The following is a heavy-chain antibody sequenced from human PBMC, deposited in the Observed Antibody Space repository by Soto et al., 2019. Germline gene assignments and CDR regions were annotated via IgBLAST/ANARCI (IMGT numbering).Heavy chain of an antibody. CDR3: ARDMGGYYYEPNDY. V-gene: IGHV1-18*01. Sequence: ASVKVSCKASGYTFTTYGVSWVRQAPGQGLEWMGWISGYNGNTNYAQKLQNRVTMTTDTSTSTAYMELMSLRSDDTAVYYCARDMGGYYYEPNDYWGQGTLVTVSS. J-gene: IGHJ4*02. CDR1: GYTFTTYG. CDR2: ISGYNGNT. D-gene: IGHD3-22*01.